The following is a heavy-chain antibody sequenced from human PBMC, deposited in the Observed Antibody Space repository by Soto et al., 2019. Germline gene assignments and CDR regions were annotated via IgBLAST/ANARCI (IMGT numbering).Heavy chain of an antibody. CDR3: ARDRVQLERYYYYYYMEV. D-gene: IGHD1-1*01. Sequence: SETLSLTCTVSGGSISSSSYYWGWIRQPPGKGLEWIGSIYYSGSTYYNPSLKSRVTISVDTSKNQFSLKLSSVTAADTAVYYCARDRVQLERYYYYYYMEVWGKGTTVTVSS. CDR1: GGSISSSSYY. CDR2: IYYSGST. J-gene: IGHJ6*03. V-gene: IGHV4-39*07.